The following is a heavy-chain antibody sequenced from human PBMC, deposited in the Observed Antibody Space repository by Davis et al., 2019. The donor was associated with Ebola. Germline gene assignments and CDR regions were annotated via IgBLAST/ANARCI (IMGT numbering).Heavy chain of an antibody. J-gene: IGHJ4*02. V-gene: IGHV3-48*01. CDR3: TRVVYDILTGYYTPAYYFDY. CDR1: GFTFSSYS. Sequence: GGSLRLSCAASGFTFSSYSMHWVRQAPGKGLVWVSYISSSSSTIYYADSVKGRFTISRDNAKNSLYLQMNSLKTEDTAVYYCTRVVYDILTGYYTPAYYFDYRGQGTLVTVSS. CDR2: ISSSSSTI. D-gene: IGHD3-9*01.